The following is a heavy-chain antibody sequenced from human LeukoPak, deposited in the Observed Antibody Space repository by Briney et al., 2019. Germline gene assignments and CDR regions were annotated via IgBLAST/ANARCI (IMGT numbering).Heavy chain of an antibody. D-gene: IGHD2-8*01. CDR2: IYYSGST. CDR3: ARGYCTNAVCSLGPTQA. CDR1: GGSFSGYY. J-gene: IGHJ4*02. Sequence: PSETLSLTCAVYGGSFSGYYWGWTRQPPGKGLEWIGSIYYSGSTYYNPSLKSRVTISVDTSKNQFSLKLSSVTAADTAVYYCARGYCTNAVCSLGPTQAWGQGTLVTVSS. V-gene: IGHV4-34*01.